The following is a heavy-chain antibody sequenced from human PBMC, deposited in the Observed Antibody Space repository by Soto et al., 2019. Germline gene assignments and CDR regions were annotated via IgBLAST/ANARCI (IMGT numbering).Heavy chain of an antibody. V-gene: IGHV1-18*01. D-gene: IGHD3-10*01. Sequence: GASVKVSCKASGYTFTNYGISWVRQAPGQGLEWMGWISVRNGNTNYAQKFQGRVTMTTDTSTSTAYMELRSLTSDDTAVYYCARDLSGLPNWFDPWGQGTLVTVSS. J-gene: IGHJ5*02. CDR2: ISVRNGNT. CDR1: GYTFTNYG. CDR3: ARDLSGLPNWFDP.